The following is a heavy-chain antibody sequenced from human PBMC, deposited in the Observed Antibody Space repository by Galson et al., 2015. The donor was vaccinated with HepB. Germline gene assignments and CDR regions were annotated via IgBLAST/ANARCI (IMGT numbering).Heavy chain of an antibody. V-gene: IGHV3-11*01. CDR2: ISSSGSTI. D-gene: IGHD3-3*01. CDR3: ARARLRFLEWLPEPAFDI. J-gene: IGHJ3*02. CDR1: GFTFSDYY. Sequence: SLRLSCAASGFTFSDYYMSWIRQAPGKGLEWVSYISSSGSTIYYADSVKGRFTISRDNAKNSLYLQMNSLRAEDTAVYYCARARLRFLEWLPEPAFDIWGQGTMVTVSS.